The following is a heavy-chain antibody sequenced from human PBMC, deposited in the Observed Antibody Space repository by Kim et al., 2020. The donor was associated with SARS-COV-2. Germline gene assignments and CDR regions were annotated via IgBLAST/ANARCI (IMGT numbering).Heavy chain of an antibody. V-gene: IGHV3-21*01. CDR3: AGNDYYGSGSLDY. J-gene: IGHJ4*02. Sequence: YADSLKGRFTISRDNAKNSLYLQMNSLRAEDTAVYYCAGNDYYGSGSLDYWGQGTLVTVSS. D-gene: IGHD3-10*01.